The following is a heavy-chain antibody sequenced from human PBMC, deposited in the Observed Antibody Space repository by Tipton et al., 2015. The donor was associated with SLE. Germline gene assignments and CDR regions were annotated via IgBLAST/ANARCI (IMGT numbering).Heavy chain of an antibody. V-gene: IGHV4-59*11. Sequence: GLVKPSETLSLTCTVSGDSIRSHSWNWIRQPPGKGLEWIGYILDSGSTYYNPSLKSRVTISVDTSKNQFSLKLSSVTAADTAVYYCARSVVRFLEWYYYFDYWGQGTLVTVSS. D-gene: IGHD3-3*01. CDR3: ARSVVRFLEWYYYFDY. CDR1: GDSIRSHS. CDR2: ILDSGST. J-gene: IGHJ4*02.